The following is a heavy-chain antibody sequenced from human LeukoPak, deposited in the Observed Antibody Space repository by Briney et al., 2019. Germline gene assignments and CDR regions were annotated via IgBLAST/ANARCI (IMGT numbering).Heavy chain of an antibody. V-gene: IGHV3-23*01. Sequence: GGTLRLSCAASGFIFSNYGMSWVRQAPGKGLEWVSAISGSGGSTYYADSVKGRFTISRDNSKNTLYLQMNSLRAEDTAVYYCATKSQREQLVRHYYFDYWGQGTLVTVSS. J-gene: IGHJ4*02. D-gene: IGHD6-6*01. CDR2: ISGSGGST. CDR1: GFIFSNYG. CDR3: ATKSQREQLVRHYYFDY.